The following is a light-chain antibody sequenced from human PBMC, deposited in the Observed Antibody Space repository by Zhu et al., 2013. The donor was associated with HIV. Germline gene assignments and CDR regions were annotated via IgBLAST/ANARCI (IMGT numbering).Light chain of an antibody. J-gene: IGLJ2*01. V-gene: IGLV1-44*01. CDR2: SND. CDR1: SSNIGLNT. CDR3: TSYTTRLTVV. Sequence: QSVVTQPPSASGTPGQRVTISCSGSSSNIGLNTLNWYQQLPGTAPKLLIYSNDQRPSGVPDRFSGSKSGNTASLTISGLQAEDEAYYYCTSYTTRLTVVFGGGTKLTVL.